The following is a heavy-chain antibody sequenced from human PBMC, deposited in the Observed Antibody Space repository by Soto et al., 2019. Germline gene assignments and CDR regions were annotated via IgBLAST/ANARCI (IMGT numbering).Heavy chain of an antibody. Sequence: SVKVSCKASGGTFSSYAISWVRQAPGQGLEWMGGIIPIFGTANYAQKFQGRVTITADESTSTAYMELSSLRSEDTAVYYCARDRLGYCSGGSCYPTYYFDYWGQGTLVTVPQ. CDR3: ARDRLGYCSGGSCYPTYYFDY. V-gene: IGHV1-69*13. D-gene: IGHD2-15*01. CDR2: IIPIFGTA. CDR1: GGTFSSYA. J-gene: IGHJ4*02.